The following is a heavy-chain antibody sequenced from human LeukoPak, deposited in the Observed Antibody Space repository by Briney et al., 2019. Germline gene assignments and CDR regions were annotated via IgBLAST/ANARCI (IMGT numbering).Heavy chain of an antibody. Sequence: GASVKVSCKVSGYTLTELSMHWVRQAPGKGLEWMGGFDPEDGETIYAQKFQGRVTMTEDTSTDTAYMELSSLRSEDTAVYYCVGWGLKWELSVMDVWGKGTTVTVSS. CDR1: GYTLTELS. J-gene: IGHJ6*04. CDR2: FDPEDGET. CDR3: VGWGLKWELSVMDV. V-gene: IGHV1-24*01. D-gene: IGHD1-26*01.